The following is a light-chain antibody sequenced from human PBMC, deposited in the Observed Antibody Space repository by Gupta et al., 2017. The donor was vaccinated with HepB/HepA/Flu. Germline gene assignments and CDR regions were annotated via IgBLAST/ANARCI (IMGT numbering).Light chain of an antibody. V-gene: IGLV2-14*03. CDR1: SSELGGYNY. J-gene: IGLJ2*01. CDR3: SSYTNSDPVV. CDR2: DVN. Sequence: QSALTQPASVSGSPGQSTSISCTGTSSELGGYNYVSWYQQHPGKAPKLMIYDVNNRPSGVSNRFSGSKSGNTASLTISGLQAEDEADYYCSSYTNSDPVVFGGGTKLTVL.